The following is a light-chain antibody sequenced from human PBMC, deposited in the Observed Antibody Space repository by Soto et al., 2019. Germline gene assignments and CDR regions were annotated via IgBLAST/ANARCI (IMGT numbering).Light chain of an antibody. Sequence: DIQMTQSPSSLSASVGDRISITCRASQSIDDYVAWYQQKPGTPPKLLIFGAYILQSGVPSRFRGTGSGTEFIVTISSLQPEDVATYYCQKYSKAPWTFGQGTKV. V-gene: IGKV1-27*01. CDR2: GAY. CDR1: QSIDDY. J-gene: IGKJ1*01. CDR3: QKYSKAPWT.